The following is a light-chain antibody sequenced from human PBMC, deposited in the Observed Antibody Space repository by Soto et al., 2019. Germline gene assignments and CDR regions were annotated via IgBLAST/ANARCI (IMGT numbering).Light chain of an antibody. CDR1: SSNIGAGYP. CDR3: QSYDSSLSRRWV. J-gene: IGLJ3*02. CDR2: G. Sequence: QSVLTQPPSVSGAPGQRVTISCTGSSSNIGAGYPVHWYQQLPGAAPKLLVAGNRPSGVPDRFSVSKSGASASLAITGLQAEDEADYYCQSYDSSLSRRWVFGGGTKLTVL. V-gene: IGLV1-40*01.